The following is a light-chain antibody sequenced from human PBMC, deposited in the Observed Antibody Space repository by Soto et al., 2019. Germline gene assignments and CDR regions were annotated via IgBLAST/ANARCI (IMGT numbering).Light chain of an antibody. J-gene: IGLJ1*01. Sequence: QSALTQPASVSGSPGQSITISCAGTSSDIGGYNYVSWYQQHPGKAPKVMIYEVSNRPSGVSNRFSGSKSGNTASLTISGLQAEDEADYYCSSYISSSTLYVFGSGTKVTVL. CDR2: EVS. CDR3: SSYISSSTLYV. CDR1: SSDIGGYNY. V-gene: IGLV2-14*01.